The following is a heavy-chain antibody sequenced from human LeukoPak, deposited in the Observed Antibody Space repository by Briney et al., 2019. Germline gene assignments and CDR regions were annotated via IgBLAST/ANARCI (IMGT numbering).Heavy chain of an antibody. V-gene: IGHV3-30*03. J-gene: IGHJ5*02. CDR2: ISEDGNKK. Sequence: GRSLRLSCAASGLTFSSYGMHWVRQAPGKGLEWVAVISEDGNKKYYADSVKGRFTISRDNSKNTLYLQMNSLRAEDTAVYYCARDARYRGVDPWGQGTLVTVSS. CDR3: ARDARYRGVDP. CDR1: GLTFSSYG. D-gene: IGHD1-26*01.